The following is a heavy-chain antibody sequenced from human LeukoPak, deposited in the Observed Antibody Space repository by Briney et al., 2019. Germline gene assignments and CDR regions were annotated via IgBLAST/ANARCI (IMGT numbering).Heavy chain of an antibody. CDR3: ARTYYDILTGYLYYFDY. CDR1: GGSISSYY. Sequence: SETLSLTCTVSGGSISSYYWSWIRQPPGKGLEWIGYIYYSGSTNYNPSLKSRVTISVDTSKNQFSLKLSSVTAADTAVYYCARTYYDILTGYLYYFDYWGQGTLVTVSS. J-gene: IGHJ4*02. D-gene: IGHD3-9*01. CDR2: IYYSGST. V-gene: IGHV4-59*12.